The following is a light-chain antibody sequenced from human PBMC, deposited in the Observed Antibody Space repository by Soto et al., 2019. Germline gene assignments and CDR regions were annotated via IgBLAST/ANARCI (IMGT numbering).Light chain of an antibody. V-gene: IGLV1-44*01. CDR1: SSNIGSNS. Sequence: QSVVTQPPSASGTPGQRVTISCSGSSSNIGSNSVSWYQQLPGTAPKLLIYTNNQRPSGVPDRFSGSKSGTSASLAISGLQSEDEADYYCAAWDDSLNGPVFGGGTQRTVL. CDR2: TNN. CDR3: AAWDDSLNGPV. J-gene: IGLJ7*01.